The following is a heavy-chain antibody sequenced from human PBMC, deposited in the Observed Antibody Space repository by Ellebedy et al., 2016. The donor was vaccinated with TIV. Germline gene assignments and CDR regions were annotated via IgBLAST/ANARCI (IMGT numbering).Heavy chain of an antibody. CDR3: ARDPGSWFTDY. CDR2: VSGYNGNT. CDR1: GYTFTTHG. Sequence: AASVKVSCKTSGYTFTTHGVSWVRQAHGQGLEWMGWVSGYNGNTQYAQKFQGRVTMTTDTSTTTAYMELRSLRSDDTAVYYCARDPGSWFTDYWGQGTLVTVSS. V-gene: IGHV1-18*04. D-gene: IGHD6-13*01. J-gene: IGHJ4*02.